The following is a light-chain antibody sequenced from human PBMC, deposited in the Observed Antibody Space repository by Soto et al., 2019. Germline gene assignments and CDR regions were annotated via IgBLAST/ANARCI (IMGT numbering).Light chain of an antibody. CDR2: EVS. CDR1: SSDVGDYNY. Sequence: QSVLTQPPSASGSPGQSVTISCTGTSSDVGDYNYVSWYQHHPGKAPKLMIYEVSKRPSGVPDRFSGSKSGNTASLTVSGLQTEDEADYYCSSYAGNRRVVFGGGTQLTVL. V-gene: IGLV2-8*01. J-gene: IGLJ2*01. CDR3: SSYAGNRRVV.